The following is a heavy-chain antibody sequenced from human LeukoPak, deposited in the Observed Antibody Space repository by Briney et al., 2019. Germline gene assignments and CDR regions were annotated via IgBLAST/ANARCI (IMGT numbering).Heavy chain of an antibody. CDR3: ARAGLTGSKVAFDV. Sequence: ASVKVSCKGSGYTFTDYPMNWVRQAPGQGLEWMGWINTDTGNPTYAQGFTGHYVFSLDTSVSTAYLQIISLKAEDTAVYYCARAGLTGSKVAFDVWGQGTMVTVSS. J-gene: IGHJ3*01. V-gene: IGHV7-4-1*02. CDR2: INTDTGNP. CDR1: GYTFTDYP. D-gene: IGHD1-20*01.